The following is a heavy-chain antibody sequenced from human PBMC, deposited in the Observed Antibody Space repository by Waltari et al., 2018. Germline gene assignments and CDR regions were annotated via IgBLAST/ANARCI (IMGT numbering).Heavy chain of an antibody. V-gene: IGHV3-7*01. CDR1: GLSFSGYW. CDR3: ARNLLAPSNNFDY. D-gene: IGHD1-26*01. Sequence: EVQLVESGGALVQPGGSLRLSCAASGLSFSGYWMSWVRQAPGKGLEWVANIMQDSSGTYYGESVKGRFSISRDNAKNSLFLQMESLRAEDTAVYYCARNLLAPSNNFDYWGQGTLVTVSS. CDR2: IMQDSSGT. J-gene: IGHJ4*02.